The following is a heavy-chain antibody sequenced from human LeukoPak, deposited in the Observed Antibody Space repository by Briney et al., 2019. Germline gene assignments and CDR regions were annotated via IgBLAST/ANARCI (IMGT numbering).Heavy chain of an antibody. CDR3: GGGFLGGGCYFDL. J-gene: IGHJ2*01. CDR1: GGSLSSYY. Sequence: PSETLSLTCTVSGGSLSSYYWTWIRQPPGKGLEWIGSIYYSGSTNYNPSLRSRVTISVEKSKNQFSLKLRSVTAADTAVYYCGGGFLGGGCYFDLWGGATLVSVSS. D-gene: IGHD3-16*01. CDR2: IYYSGST. V-gene: IGHV4-59*01.